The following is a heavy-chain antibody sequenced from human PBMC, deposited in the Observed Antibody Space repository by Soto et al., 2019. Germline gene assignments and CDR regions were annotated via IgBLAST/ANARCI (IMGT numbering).Heavy chain of an antibody. CDR3: VRGGHVVVVTAALDY. CDR2: VNPSGGHT. D-gene: IGHD2-21*02. V-gene: IGHV1-46*01. J-gene: IGHJ4*02. CDR1: GDTFTDYY. Sequence: QVQLMQSGAEVKKPGASVKVSCKASGDTFTDYYIHWVRQAPGQGLEWMGTVNPSGGHTTYAQHFLGRVTMTRDTSTSTLYMELTSLTSDDTAVYYCVRGGHVVVVTAALDYWGQGTLVTVSS.